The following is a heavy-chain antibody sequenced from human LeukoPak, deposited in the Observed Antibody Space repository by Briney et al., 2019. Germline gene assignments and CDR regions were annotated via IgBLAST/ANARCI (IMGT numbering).Heavy chain of an antibody. CDR1: GYTFTSNY. D-gene: IGHD6-13*01. V-gene: IGHV1-46*01. CDR2: ISPSGGST. CDR3: ARDSGSSWYQLGNWFDP. Sequence: ASVKVSCKAFGYTFTSNYMHWVRQAPGQGPEWMGVISPSGGSTTYAQKLQGRVTMTTDTSTSTAYMELRSLRSDDTAVYYCARDSGSSWYQLGNWFDPWGQGTLVTVSS. J-gene: IGHJ5*02.